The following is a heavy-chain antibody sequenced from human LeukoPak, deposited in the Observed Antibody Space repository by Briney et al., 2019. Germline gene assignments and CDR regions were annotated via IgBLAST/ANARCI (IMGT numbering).Heavy chain of an antibody. D-gene: IGHD3-10*01. CDR1: GFTFSSYG. CDR2: ISYDGSNK. Sequence: GGSLRLSCAASGFTFSSYGMHWVRQAPGKGLEWVAVISYDGSNKYYADSVKGRFTISRDNSKSTLYLQMNSLRDEDTAVYYCAKALTGSYWYFDLGGRGTLVTVSS. V-gene: IGHV3-30*18. CDR3: AKALTGSYWYFDL. J-gene: IGHJ2*01.